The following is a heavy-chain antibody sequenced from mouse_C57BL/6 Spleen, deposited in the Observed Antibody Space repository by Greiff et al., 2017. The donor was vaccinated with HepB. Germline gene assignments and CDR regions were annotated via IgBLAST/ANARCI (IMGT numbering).Heavy chain of an antibody. V-gene: IGHV1-82*01. D-gene: IGHD1-1*01. CDR1: GYAFSSSW. CDR3: AREGDYYGSSPFDV. Sequence: VQLQQSGPELVKPGASVKISCKASGYAFSSSWMNWVKQRPGKGLEWIGRIYPGDGDTNYNGKFKGKATLTADKSSSTAYMQLSSLTSEDSAVYLCAREGDYYGSSPFDVWGTGTTVTVSS. J-gene: IGHJ1*03. CDR2: IYPGDGDT.